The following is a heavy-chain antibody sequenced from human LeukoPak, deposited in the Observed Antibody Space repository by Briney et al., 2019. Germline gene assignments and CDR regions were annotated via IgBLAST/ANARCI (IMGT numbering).Heavy chain of an antibody. J-gene: IGHJ4*02. V-gene: IGHV3-74*03. Sequence: GGSLRLSCAVSGFTFRSYWMHWVRQAPGKGLVWVSSIKSDGSSTTYADSVKGRFTISRDNAENALYLQMNSLRVEDTAVYYCARISTMVRHYWGQGTLVTVSS. D-gene: IGHD3-10*01. CDR2: IKSDGSST. CDR1: GFTFRSYW. CDR3: ARISTMVRHY.